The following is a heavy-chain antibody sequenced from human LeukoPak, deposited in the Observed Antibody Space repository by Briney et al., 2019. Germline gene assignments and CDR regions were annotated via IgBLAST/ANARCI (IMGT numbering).Heavy chain of an antibody. J-gene: IGHJ4*02. CDR3: VRSPDCSSTSCYGYYFDY. V-gene: IGHV4-4*07. CDR1: GGSLSSIYY. Sequence: SETLSLTCTVSGGSLSSIYYWSWIRQPAGKGLEWIGRIYSSGTTIYHPSLKSRVTMSVDTSKNRFSLKLSSVTAADAAVYYCVRSPDCSSTSCYGYYFDYWGQGTLVTVSS. D-gene: IGHD2-2*01. CDR2: IYSSGTT.